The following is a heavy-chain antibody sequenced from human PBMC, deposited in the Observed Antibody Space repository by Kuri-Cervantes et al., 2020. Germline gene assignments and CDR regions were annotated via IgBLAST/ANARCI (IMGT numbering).Heavy chain of an antibody. V-gene: IGHV3-30*18. CDR1: GFTFSSYS. D-gene: IGHD6-19*01. CDR2: ISYDGSNK. CDR3: AKDRGQWLPYYYGMDV. J-gene: IGHJ6*02. Sequence: LSLTCAASGFTFSSYSMNWVRQAPGKGLEWVAVISYDGSNKYYADSVKGRFTISRDNSKNTLYLQMNSLRAEDTAVYYCAKDRGQWLPYYYGMDVWGQGTTVTVSS.